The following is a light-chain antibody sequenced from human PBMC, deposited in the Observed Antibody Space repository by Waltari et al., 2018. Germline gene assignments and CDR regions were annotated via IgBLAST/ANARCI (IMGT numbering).Light chain of an antibody. V-gene: IGKV1-12*01. CDR2: DTS. CDR3: QQGHRFPWT. Sequence: DIQMTQHPSSVSASVGDNVTITCRASQDISTWLAWYQQRPGRAPRLLIYDTSRVQSGVPSRFRGSASGTDFTLTINGMQPEDFATYYCQQGHRFPWTFGQGTRVEIK. J-gene: IGKJ1*01. CDR1: QDISTW.